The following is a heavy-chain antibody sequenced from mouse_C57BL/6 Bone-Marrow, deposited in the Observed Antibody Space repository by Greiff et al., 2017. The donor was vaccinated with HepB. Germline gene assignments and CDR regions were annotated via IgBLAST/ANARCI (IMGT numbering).Heavy chain of an antibody. D-gene: IGHD2-3*01. CDR2: INPNNGGT. CDR1: GYTFTDYY. J-gene: IGHJ3*01. Sequence: EVQLQQSGPELVKPGASVKISCKASGYTFTDYYMNWVKQSHGKSLEWIGDINPNNGGTSYNQKFKGKATLTVDKSSSTAYMELRSLTSEDSAVYYCARPDGYSFAYWGQGTLVTVSA. CDR3: ARPDGYSFAY. V-gene: IGHV1-26*01.